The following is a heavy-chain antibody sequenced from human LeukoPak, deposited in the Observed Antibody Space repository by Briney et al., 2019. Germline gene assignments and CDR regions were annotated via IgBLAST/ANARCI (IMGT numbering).Heavy chain of an antibody. D-gene: IGHD1-26*01. CDR1: GGSFRGYY. CDR3: VRGEMGARLKV. CDR2: INSSGST. V-gene: IGHV4-34*01. Sequence: SETLSLTCGVYGGSFRGYYWTWIRQPPGEGLEWIGEINSSGSTNYGPSLKSRVTMSVDTSKNQLSLKLTSVTAADTAVYYCVRGEMGARLKVWGQGTLVTVSS. J-gene: IGHJ4*02.